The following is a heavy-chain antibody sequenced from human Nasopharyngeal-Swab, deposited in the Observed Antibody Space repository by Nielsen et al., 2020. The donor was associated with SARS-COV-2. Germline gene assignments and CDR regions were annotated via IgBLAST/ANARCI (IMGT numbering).Heavy chain of an antibody. CDR2: IYYSGST. J-gene: IGHJ4*02. D-gene: IGHD3-22*01. V-gene: IGHV4-59*01. CDR3: ARDDDSSGYYPFGY. Sequence: WIRQPPGQGLEWIGYIYYSGSTNYNPSLKSRVTISVDTSKNQFSLKLSSVTAADTAVYYCARDDDSSGYYPFGYWGQGTLVTVSS.